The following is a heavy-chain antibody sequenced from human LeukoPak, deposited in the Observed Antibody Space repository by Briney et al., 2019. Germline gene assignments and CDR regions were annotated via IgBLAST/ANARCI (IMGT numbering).Heavy chain of an antibody. CDR1: GGSISGYY. Sequence: KPSETLSLTCTVSGGSISGYYWSWIRQPAGKGLECIGRIYTSGSTYYNPSLKSRVTISVDTSKNQFSLKLSSVTAADTAVYYCARYSSSWSPGGSRAAFDIWGQGTMVTVSS. J-gene: IGHJ3*02. D-gene: IGHD6-13*01. CDR2: IYTSGST. V-gene: IGHV4-4*07. CDR3: ARYSSSWSPGGSRAAFDI.